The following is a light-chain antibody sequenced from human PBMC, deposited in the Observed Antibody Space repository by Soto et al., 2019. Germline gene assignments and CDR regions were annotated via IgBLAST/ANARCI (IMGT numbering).Light chain of an antibody. CDR2: GAS. J-gene: IGKJ1*01. V-gene: IGKV3D-15*01. Sequence: EIVLTQSPATLSLSPGERATLSCRASQSVSSSFLAWYQQRPGQAPRLLIYGASSRATGIPDRFSGSGSGTEFTLTISSLQSEDFAVYYCQQYNKWPPWTFGQGTKVDI. CDR3: QQYNKWPPWT. CDR1: QSVSSS.